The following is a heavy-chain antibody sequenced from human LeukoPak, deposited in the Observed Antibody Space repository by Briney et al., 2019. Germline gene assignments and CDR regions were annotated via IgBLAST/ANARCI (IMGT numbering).Heavy chain of an antibody. CDR2: INPSGGST. CDR3: ARGIVLYDSSGYYLDY. D-gene: IGHD3-22*01. Sequence: GASVKVSCKASGYTFTSYYMHWVRQAPGQGLEWMGIINPSGGSTSYAQKFQGRVTMTRDTSTSTVYMELSSLRSEDTAVYYCARGIVLYDSSGYYLDYWGQGTLVTVSS. CDR1: GYTFTSYY. J-gene: IGHJ4*02. V-gene: IGHV1-46*01.